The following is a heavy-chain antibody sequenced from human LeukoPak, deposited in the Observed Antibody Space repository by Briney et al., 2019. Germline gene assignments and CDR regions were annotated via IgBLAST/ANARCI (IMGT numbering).Heavy chain of an antibody. CDR1: GYTFTSYD. V-gene: IGHV1-18*01. D-gene: IGHD3-22*01. CDR2: ISTYNGNT. Sequence: ASVKVSCKASGYTFTSYDLSWVRQAPGQGLEWMGWISTYNGNTNYAQKLQGRVTMTTDTSTSTAYMELRSLRSDDTAVYYCATSQVKYYDSSGVEIVGSYYYWGQGTLVTVSS. J-gene: IGHJ4*02. CDR3: ATSQVKYYDSSGVEIVGSYYY.